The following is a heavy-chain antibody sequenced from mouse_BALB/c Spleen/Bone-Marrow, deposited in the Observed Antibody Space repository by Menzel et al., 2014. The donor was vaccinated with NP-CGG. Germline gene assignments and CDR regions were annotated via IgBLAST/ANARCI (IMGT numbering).Heavy chain of an antibody. CDR3: ARSMDY. CDR1: GYTFSSYW. J-gene: IGHJ4*01. CDR2: ILPGSGGT. V-gene: IGHV1-9*01. Sequence: QVQLQQSGAELMKPGASVKISCKATGYTFSSYWIEWVKQRPGHGLVWIGEILPGSGGTNYNEKFKGKATFTADTSSNTAYMQLNSLTSEDSAVYYCARSMDYWGQGTSVTVSS.